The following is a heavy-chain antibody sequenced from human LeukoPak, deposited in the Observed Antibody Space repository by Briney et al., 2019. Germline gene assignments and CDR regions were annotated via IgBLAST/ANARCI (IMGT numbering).Heavy chain of an antibody. CDR3: ARELYSSSSHHFDY. CDR2: INHSGST. D-gene: IGHD6-6*01. CDR1: GGSFSGYY. Sequence: SETLSLTCAVYGGSFSGYYRSWIRQPPGKGLEWIGEINHSGSTNYRPSLKSRVTISVDTSKNQFSLKLSSVTAADTAVYYCARELYSSSSHHFDYWGQGTLVTVSS. V-gene: IGHV4-34*01. J-gene: IGHJ4*02.